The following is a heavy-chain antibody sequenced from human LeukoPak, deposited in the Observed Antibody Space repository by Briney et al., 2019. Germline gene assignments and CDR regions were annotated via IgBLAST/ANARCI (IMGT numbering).Heavy chain of an antibody. CDR1: GFTFSSYS. J-gene: IGHJ4*02. CDR2: ISSSSTYI. Sequence: GGSLRLSCAASGFTFSSYSMNRVRQAPGKGLEWVSSISSSSTYIYYADSVKGRFTISRDNAKNSLYLQMNSLRAEDTAVYYCARDRFSREQQPYDYWRQGSLVTVSS. V-gene: IGHV3-21*01. D-gene: IGHD6-13*01. CDR3: ARDRFSREQQPYDY.